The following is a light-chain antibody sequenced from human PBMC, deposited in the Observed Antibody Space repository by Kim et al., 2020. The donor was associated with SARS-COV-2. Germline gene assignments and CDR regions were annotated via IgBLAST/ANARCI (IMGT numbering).Light chain of an antibody. J-gene: IGLJ2*01. CDR2: RND. CDR3: ATWDDNLNGLVI. V-gene: IGLV1-47*01. Sequence: SVSISCSGGPSNIGSNYVNWYQQVPGMAPKLLIYRNDRRPSAVPDRFSGSKSGTSASLDISGLRSEDEADYYCATWDDNLNGLVIFGGGTQLTVL. CDR1: PSNIGSNY.